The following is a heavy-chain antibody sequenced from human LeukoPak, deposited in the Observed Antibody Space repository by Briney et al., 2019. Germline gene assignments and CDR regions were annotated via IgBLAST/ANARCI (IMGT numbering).Heavy chain of an antibody. D-gene: IGHD3-3*02. V-gene: IGHV3-7*01. Sequence: GGSLRLSCAASGFTFSTYWMSWVRQAPGKGLEWVANIKEDGGEKYYVDSVKGRFTISRDNAKKSLYLRTNSLRAEDTAVYYCARNTEHCFDHWGQGTLVTVSS. CDR2: IKEDGGEK. J-gene: IGHJ4*02. CDR1: GFTFSTYW. CDR3: ARNTEHCFDH.